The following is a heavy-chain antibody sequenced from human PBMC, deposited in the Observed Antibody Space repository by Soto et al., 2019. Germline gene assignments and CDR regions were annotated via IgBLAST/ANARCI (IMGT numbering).Heavy chain of an antibody. Sequence: SETLSLTCSVSGGSINSYYWSWIRQPPGKGLEWIGYIYYSGSTNYNPSLKSRITISVDTSKNQFSLRLSSVTAADTAVYYCVRSPIEAVVKGDFDYWGQGTLVTVS. CDR2: IYYSGST. CDR1: GGSINSYY. D-gene: IGHD6-13*01. J-gene: IGHJ4*02. CDR3: VRSPIEAVVKGDFDY. V-gene: IGHV4-59*01.